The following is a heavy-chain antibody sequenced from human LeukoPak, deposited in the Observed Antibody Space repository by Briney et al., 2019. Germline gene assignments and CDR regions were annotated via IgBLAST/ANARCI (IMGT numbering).Heavy chain of an antibody. CDR2: ISWNSGSI. J-gene: IGHJ4*02. V-gene: IGHV3-9*01. Sequence: PGRSLRLSCAASGFTFDDYAMHWVRQAPGKGLEWVSGISWNSGSIGYADSVKGRFTISRDNAKNYLYLPMNSLRAEDTALYYCAKDAGYSGSYPICDYWGQGTLVTVSS. D-gene: IGHD1-26*01. CDR1: GFTFDDYA. CDR3: AKDAGYSGSYPICDY.